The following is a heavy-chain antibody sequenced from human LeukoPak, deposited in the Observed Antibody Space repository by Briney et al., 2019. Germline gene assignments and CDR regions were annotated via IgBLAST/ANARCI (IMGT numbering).Heavy chain of an antibody. CDR2: IDHSGSI. Sequence: PSETLSLTCAVYGDSFSGFQWSWIRQSPGKGLEWIGEIDHSGSINYNPSLKSRVTISVDTSKNLFSLKLRSVTAADTAVYYCARSCTTTTCYAGSIDYWGQGTLVTVSS. CDR1: GDSFSGFQ. V-gene: IGHV4-34*01. J-gene: IGHJ4*02. D-gene: IGHD2-2*01. CDR3: ARSCTTTTCYAGSIDY.